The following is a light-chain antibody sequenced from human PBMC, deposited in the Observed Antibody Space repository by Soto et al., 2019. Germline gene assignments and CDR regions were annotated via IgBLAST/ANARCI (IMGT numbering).Light chain of an antibody. CDR3: QQSFTTPWT. CDR2: KAS. J-gene: IGKJ1*01. CDR1: QSISSW. V-gene: IGKV1-5*03. Sequence: DIQMTQSPSTLSASVGDRVTITCRASQSISSWLTWYQQKPGKAPKLLIYKASSLESGVPSRFSGSGSGADFTLTISSLQPEDFATYHCQQSFTTPWTFGQGTKVDIK.